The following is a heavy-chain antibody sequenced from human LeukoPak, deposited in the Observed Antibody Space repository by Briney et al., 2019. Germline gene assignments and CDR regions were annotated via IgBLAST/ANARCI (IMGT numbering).Heavy chain of an antibody. CDR1: GGSFSGYY. D-gene: IGHD6-13*01. CDR2: INHSGST. V-gene: IGHV4-34*01. CDR3: ARVWKYSSSWSKEDY. Sequence: SETLSLTCAVYGGSFSGYYWSWIRQPPGKGLEWIGEINHSGSTNYNPSLKSRVTISVDTSKNQFSLKLSSVTAADTAVYYCARVWKYSSSWSKEDYWGQGTLVTVSS. J-gene: IGHJ4*02.